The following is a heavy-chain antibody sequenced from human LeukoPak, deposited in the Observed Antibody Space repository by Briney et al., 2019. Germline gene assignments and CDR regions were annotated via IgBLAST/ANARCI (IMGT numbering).Heavy chain of an antibody. CDR1: GGSFSGYY. CDR2: INHSGST. V-gene: IGHV4-34*01. CDR3: ARERVTTPPYYYYYMDV. Sequence: SETLSLTCAVYGGSFSGYYWSWIRQPPGKGLEWIGEINHSGSTNYNPSLKSRVTISVDTSKNQFSLKLSSVTAADTVVYYCARERVTTPPYYYYYMDVRGKGTTVTVSS. J-gene: IGHJ6*03. D-gene: IGHD4-11*01.